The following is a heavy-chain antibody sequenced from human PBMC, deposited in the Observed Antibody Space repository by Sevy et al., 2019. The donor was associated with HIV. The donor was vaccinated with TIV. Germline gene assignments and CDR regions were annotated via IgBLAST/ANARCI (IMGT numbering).Heavy chain of an antibody. V-gene: IGHV1-2*06. J-gene: IGHJ6*02. CDR3: ARESLIEMATIYYYYGMDV. Sequence: ASVKVSCKASGYTFTGYYMHWVRQAPGQGLEWMGRINPNSGGTNYAQKFQGRVTMTRDTSISTAYMELSRLRSDDTAVYYCARESLIEMATIYYYYGMDVWGQRTTVTVPS. CDR2: INPNSGGT. D-gene: IGHD5-12*01. CDR1: GYTFTGYY.